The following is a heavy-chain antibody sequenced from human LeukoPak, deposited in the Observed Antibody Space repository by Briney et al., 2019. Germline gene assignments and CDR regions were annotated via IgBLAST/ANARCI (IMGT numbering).Heavy chain of an antibody. J-gene: IGHJ4*02. V-gene: IGHV3-74*01. Sequence: PGGSLRLSCAASGFTFSSYWMHWVRQDPGKGLVWVSRINSDGNITTYADSVKGRFTISRDNAKNTLYLQMNSLRAEDTAVYYCARATGSYYSLGYWGQGTLVTVSS. CDR2: INSDGNIT. D-gene: IGHD1-26*01. CDR1: GFTFSSYW. CDR3: ARATGSYYSLGY.